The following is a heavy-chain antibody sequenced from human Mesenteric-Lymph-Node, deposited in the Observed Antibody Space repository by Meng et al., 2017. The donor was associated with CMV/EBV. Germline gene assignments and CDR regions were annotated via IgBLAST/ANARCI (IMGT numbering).Heavy chain of an antibody. CDR1: GYIFTSYD. D-gene: IGHD3-3*01. CDR3: ARGRTRFLEWLPSDWFDF. Sequence: ASVKVSCKASGYIFTSYDISWVRQAPGKGLEWMGWISPYNGNKKYSQNLQDRVTMTTDTFTSTVYMELGSLRSDDTAVYYCARGRTRFLEWLPSDWFDFWGQGTMVTVSS. J-gene: IGHJ3*01. V-gene: IGHV1-18*01. CDR2: ISPYNGNK.